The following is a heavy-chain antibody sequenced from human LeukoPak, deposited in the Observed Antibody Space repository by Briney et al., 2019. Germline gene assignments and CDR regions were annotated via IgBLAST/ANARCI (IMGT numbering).Heavy chain of an antibody. V-gene: IGHV3-23*01. CDR3: AKVQLGIGVDY. CDR1: GFSFSSYA. Sequence: GGSLRLSCAASGFSFSSYAVSWDRQAPGKGLEWVSGISDGGSRTYYADSVKGRFTISRDDSKNTLYLQMNSLRAEDTAVYYCAKVQLGIGVDYWGQGTLVTVSS. D-gene: IGHD7-27*01. J-gene: IGHJ4*02. CDR2: ISDGGSRT.